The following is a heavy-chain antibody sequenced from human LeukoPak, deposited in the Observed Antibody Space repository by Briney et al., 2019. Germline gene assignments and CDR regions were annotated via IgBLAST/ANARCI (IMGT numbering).Heavy chain of an antibody. D-gene: IGHD2-8*01. J-gene: IGHJ4*02. Sequence: GGSLRLSCAASGFTFSSYTMNWVRQAPGKGLEWVSSISSSSSYIYYADSVKGRFTISRDNAKNSLFLQMDSLRAEDTAVYYCARGPTNGQAFDYWGQGTLVSVSS. CDR2: ISSSSSYI. V-gene: IGHV3-21*01. CDR1: GFTFSSYT. CDR3: ARGPTNGQAFDY.